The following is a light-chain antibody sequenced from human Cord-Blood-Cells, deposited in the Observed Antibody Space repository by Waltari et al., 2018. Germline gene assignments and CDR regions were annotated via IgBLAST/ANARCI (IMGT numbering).Light chain of an antibody. CDR3: QQSYSTPLT. CDR2: AAS. CDR1: QSISSY. J-gene: IGKJ4*01. V-gene: IGKV1-39*01. Sequence: DRATITCRASQSISSYLNWYQQKPGKAPKLLIYAASSLQSGVPSRFSGSGSGTDFTLTISSLQPEDFATYYCQQSYSTPLTFGGGTKVEIK.